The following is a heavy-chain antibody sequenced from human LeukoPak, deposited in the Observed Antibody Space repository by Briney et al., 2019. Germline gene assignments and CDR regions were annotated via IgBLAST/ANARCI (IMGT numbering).Heavy chain of an antibody. D-gene: IGHD5-18*01. J-gene: IGHJ4*02. V-gene: IGHV6-1*01. Sequence: SQTLSLTCAISGASVSSNSAAWYWIRQSPSRGLEWLGRTYYRSKWYNDYAVSVKSRITINPDTSENHFSLQLNSVTPEDTAVYYCARGYGYYFDYWGQGTLVTVSS. CDR2: TYYRSKWYN. CDR1: GASVSSNSAA. CDR3: ARGYGYYFDY.